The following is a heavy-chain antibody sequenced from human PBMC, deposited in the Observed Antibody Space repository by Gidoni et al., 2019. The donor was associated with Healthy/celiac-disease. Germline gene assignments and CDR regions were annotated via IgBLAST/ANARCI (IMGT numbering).Heavy chain of an antibody. CDR1: GDSVSSNSAA. V-gene: IGHV6-1*01. J-gene: IGHJ6*02. Sequence: SGDSVSSNSAAWHWIRQSLSRGLEWLGRTYYRSKWYNDYAVSVKSRITINPATSKNQFSRQLNSETPGVTAVYYCARGLYDYVWGAENYGMDVWGQGTTVTVSS. CDR3: ARGLYDYVWGAENYGMDV. D-gene: IGHD3-16*01. CDR2: TYYRSKWYN.